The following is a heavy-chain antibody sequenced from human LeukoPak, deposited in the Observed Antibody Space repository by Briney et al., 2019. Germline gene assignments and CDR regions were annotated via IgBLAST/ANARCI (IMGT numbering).Heavy chain of an antibody. CDR1: GLTFSNAW. D-gene: IGHD6-13*01. Sequence: GGSLRLSCAASGLTFSNAWMSWVRQAPGKGLEWVGRIKSKYDGGTTDYAAPVKGRFTISRDDSKTTLYLKMNSLKTDDTAVYYCTTAGSSKGDYWGQGTLVTVSS. CDR3: TTAGSSKGDY. J-gene: IGHJ4*02. CDR2: IKSKYDGGTT. V-gene: IGHV3-15*01.